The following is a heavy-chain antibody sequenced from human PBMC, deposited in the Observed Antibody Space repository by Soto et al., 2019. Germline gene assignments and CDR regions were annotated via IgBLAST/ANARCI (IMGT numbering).Heavy chain of an antibody. CDR1: GGTFSSYT. Sequence: SVKVSCKASGGTFSSYTISWVRQAPGQGLEWMGRIIPILGIANYAQKFQGRVTITADKSTSTAYMELSSLRSEDTAVYYCARATYYYGSGSYQSFDYWGQGTLVTVSS. J-gene: IGHJ4*02. V-gene: IGHV1-69*02. CDR3: ARATYYYGSGSYQSFDY. D-gene: IGHD3-10*01. CDR2: IIPILGIA.